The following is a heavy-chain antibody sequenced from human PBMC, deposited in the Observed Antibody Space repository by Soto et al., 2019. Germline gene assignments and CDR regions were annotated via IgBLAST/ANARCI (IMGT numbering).Heavy chain of an antibody. CDR2: IYYSGST. CDR1: GGSISSGGYY. Sequence: QVQLQESGPGLVKPSQTLSLTCTVSGGSISSGGYYWICIRQHPGKGLEWIGYIYYSGSTYYNPSLKRRVTISVDTSKNQFSLELSSVTAADTAVYYCARDFGPAAISGYYGMDVWGQGTTVTVSS. J-gene: IGHJ6*02. V-gene: IGHV4-31*03. CDR3: ARDFGPAAISGYYGMDV. D-gene: IGHD2-2*01.